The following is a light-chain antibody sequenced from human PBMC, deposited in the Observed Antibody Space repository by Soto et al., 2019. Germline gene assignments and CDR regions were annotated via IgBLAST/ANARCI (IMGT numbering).Light chain of an antibody. CDR3: QQYGTSPT. V-gene: IGKV3-20*01. Sequence: EIVLTQSPGTLSLSPGERATLSCRASQSVSSSYVAWYQQKPGQAPRLLIYGASTRATGIPDRFSGSASGTDFTLTISRLEPEDFAVYSCQQYGTSPTFGQGNKVEIK. J-gene: IGKJ1*01. CDR1: QSVSSSY. CDR2: GAS.